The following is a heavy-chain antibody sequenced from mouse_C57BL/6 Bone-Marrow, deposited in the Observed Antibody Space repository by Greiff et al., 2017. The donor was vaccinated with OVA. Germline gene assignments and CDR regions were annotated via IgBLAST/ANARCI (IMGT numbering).Heavy chain of an antibody. CDR2: INYDGSST. D-gene: IGHD2-4*01. J-gene: IGHJ4*01. CDR3: ARDRGLRQGYYAMDY. CDR1: GFTFSDYY. V-gene: IGHV5-16*01. Sequence: EVMLVESEGGLVQPGSSMKLSCTASGFTFSDYYMAWVRQVPEKGLEWVANINYDGSSTYYLDSLKSRFIISRDNAKNILYLQMSSLKSEDTATYYCARDRGLRQGYYAMDYWGQGTSVTVSS.